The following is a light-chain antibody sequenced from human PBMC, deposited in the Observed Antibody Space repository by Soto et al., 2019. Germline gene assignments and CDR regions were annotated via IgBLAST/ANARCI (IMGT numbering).Light chain of an antibody. CDR2: DAS. Sequence: LTPSPAPLSFSAGERATRSCTACPSVSNSVAWYQHKPGQAPRLLIYDASNRATGVPTRCSGSGSGTDFTLTSSRLEPEDFAVYDCHQYETIVQTFGQGTKVDIK. V-gene: IGKV3-11*01. J-gene: IGKJ1*01. CDR3: HQYETIVQT. CDR1: PSVSNS.